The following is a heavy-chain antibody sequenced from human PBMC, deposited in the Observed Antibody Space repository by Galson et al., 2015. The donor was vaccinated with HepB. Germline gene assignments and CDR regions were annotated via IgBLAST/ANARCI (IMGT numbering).Heavy chain of an antibody. D-gene: IGHD1-14*01. CDR1: GFIFSNYW. CDR3: GREGNRQRDY. J-gene: IGHJ4*02. Sequence: SLRLSCAASGFIFSNYWMHWVRQAPGKGLVWVSRIYSDGSITNYADSVKGRFTISRDNAKNTVYLQMNSLRAEDTAVYYCGREGNRQRDYWGQGTLVTVSS. CDR2: IYSDGSIT. V-gene: IGHV3-74*01.